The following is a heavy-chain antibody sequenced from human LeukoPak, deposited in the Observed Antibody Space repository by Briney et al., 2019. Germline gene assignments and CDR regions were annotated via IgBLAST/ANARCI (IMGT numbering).Heavy chain of an antibody. CDR1: AGSISNYY. D-gene: IGHD6-13*01. V-gene: IGHV4-59*08. Sequence: SETLSLTCTASAGSISNYYWNWIRQPPGKGPEWIGSIFHSARTTGKTNYNPSLESRVRISIDSSRRYFSLKLDSVTAADTAVYYCARREGSSWDFVYWGQGTLVTVSS. CDR3: ARREGSSWDFVY. J-gene: IGHJ4*02. CDR2: IFHSARTTGKT.